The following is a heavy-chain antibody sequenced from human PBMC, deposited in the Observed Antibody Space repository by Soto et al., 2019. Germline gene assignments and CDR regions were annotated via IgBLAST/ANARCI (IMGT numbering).Heavy chain of an antibody. Sequence: QLQLQEPGPGLVKPSETLSLTCTVSGGSISSSSYYWGWIRQHPGKGLEWVGSIYYSGSTYYNPSLRRRVTIYVDTSKNQFSLKLSSLTAEDTAVYYGARRFIRSNWFDPWGQGTLVTVSS. CDR3: ARRFIRSNWFDP. CDR2: IYYSGST. J-gene: IGHJ5*02. CDR1: GGSISSSSYY. V-gene: IGHV4-39*01. D-gene: IGHD3-16*02.